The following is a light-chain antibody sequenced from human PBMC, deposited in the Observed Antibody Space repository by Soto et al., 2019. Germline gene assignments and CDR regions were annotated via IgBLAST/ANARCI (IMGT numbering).Light chain of an antibody. Sequence: DTQMTQSPSAMSASVGDRVTMTCRASQGISNYLIWFQQKPGKVPKRLIYAASTLQSGVPSRFSGSGSGTEFTLTISNLQAEDSATYYCLQHNNYPHTFGQGTKLEIK. J-gene: IGKJ2*01. CDR3: LQHNNYPHT. V-gene: IGKV1-17*03. CDR1: QGISNY. CDR2: AAS.